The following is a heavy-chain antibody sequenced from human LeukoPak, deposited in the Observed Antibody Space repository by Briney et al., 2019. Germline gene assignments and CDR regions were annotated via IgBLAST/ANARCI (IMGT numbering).Heavy chain of an antibody. J-gene: IGHJ5*02. D-gene: IGHD3-3*01. CDR1: GGSISSSSYY. CDR2: IYYSGST. V-gene: IGHV4-39*01. Sequence: PSETLYLTCTVSGGSISSSSYYWGWIRQPPGKGLEWIGSIYYSGSTYYNPSLKSRVTISVDTSKNQFSLKLSSVTAADPAVYYCARRKYDFWSGYYEDWFDPWGQGTLVTVSS. CDR3: ARRKYDFWSGYYEDWFDP.